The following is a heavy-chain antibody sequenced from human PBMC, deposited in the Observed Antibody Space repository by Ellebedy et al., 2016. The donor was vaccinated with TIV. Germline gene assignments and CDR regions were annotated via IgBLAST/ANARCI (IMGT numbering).Heavy chain of an antibody. D-gene: IGHD3-9*01. CDR3: ARDEEYYDILTGYSHRFDP. Sequence: AASVKVSCTASGGTFSSYAISWVRQAPGQGLEWMGGIIPIFGTANYAQKFQGRVTITADESTSTAYMELSSLRSEDTAVYYCARDEEYYDILTGYSHRFDPWGQGTLVTVSS. CDR2: IIPIFGTA. CDR1: GGTFSSYA. V-gene: IGHV1-69*13. J-gene: IGHJ5*02.